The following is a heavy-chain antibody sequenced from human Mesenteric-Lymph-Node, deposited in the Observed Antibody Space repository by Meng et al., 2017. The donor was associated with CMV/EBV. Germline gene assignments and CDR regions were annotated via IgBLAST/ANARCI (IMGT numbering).Heavy chain of an antibody. Sequence: GESLKISCEASGFTFSDHYMDWVRQTPGKGLEWVGRIRNKANSYTTEYAASVKGRFTISGDDSKNSLYLQMNSLRAEDTAVYYCAREARYYASSGSSSGLDVWGQGTTVTVSS. J-gene: IGHJ6*02. CDR3: AREARYYASSGSSSGLDV. V-gene: IGHV3-72*01. D-gene: IGHD3-22*01. CDR2: IRNKANSYTT. CDR1: GFTFSDHY.